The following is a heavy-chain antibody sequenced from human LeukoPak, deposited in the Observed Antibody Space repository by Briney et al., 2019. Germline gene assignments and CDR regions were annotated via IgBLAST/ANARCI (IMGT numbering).Heavy chain of an antibody. CDR3: ARDRTYGSGSVY. CDR1: GRTFTSYT. CDR2: IIPILGIA. V-gene: IGHV1-69*04. J-gene: IGHJ4*02. Sequence: GASVKVSCKASGRTFTSYTISWVRQAPGQGLEWMGRIIPILGIANYAQKFQGRVTITADKSTSTAYMELSRLRSEDTAVYYYARDRTYGSGSVYWGQGTLVTGSS. D-gene: IGHD3-10*01.